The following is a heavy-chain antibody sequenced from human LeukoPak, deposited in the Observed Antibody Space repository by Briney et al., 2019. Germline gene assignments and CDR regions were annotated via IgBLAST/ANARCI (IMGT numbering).Heavy chain of an antibody. J-gene: IGHJ4*02. CDR3: ASLRYSSGWYDY. D-gene: IGHD6-19*01. CDR1: GYTFTGYY. CDR2: INPNSGGT. V-gene: IGHV1-2*02. Sequence: ASVKVSCKASGYTFTGYYMHWVRQAPEQGLEWMGWINPNSGGTNYAQKFQGRVTMTRDTSISTAYMELSRLRSDDTAVYYCASLRYSSGWYDYWGQGTLVTVSS.